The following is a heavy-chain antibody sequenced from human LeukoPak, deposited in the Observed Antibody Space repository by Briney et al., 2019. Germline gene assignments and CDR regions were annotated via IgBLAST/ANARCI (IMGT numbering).Heavy chain of an antibody. D-gene: IGHD6-13*01. CDR2: MNPNSGNT. CDR3: ARGRRGKQQLGRQRYYYYYMDV. Sequence: ASVKVSCKASGYTFTSYDINWVRQATGQGLEWMGWMNPNSGNTGYAQKFQGRVTITRNTSISTAYMELSSLRSEDTAVYYCARGRRGKQQLGRQRYYYYYMDVWGKGTTVTISS. J-gene: IGHJ6*03. CDR1: GYTFTSYD. V-gene: IGHV1-8*03.